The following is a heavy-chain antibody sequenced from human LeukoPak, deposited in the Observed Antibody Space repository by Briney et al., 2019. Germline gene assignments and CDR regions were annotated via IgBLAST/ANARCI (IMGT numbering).Heavy chain of an antibody. CDR1: GGSISSYY. Sequence: SETLSLTCTVSGGSISSYYWSWIRQPPGKGLEWIGHIYYSGSTNYNPSLKSRVTISVDTSKNQFSLKLSSVTAADTAVYYCARVGYSSGWYAVEAFDIWGQGTMVTVSS. CDR3: ARVGYSSGWYAVEAFDI. V-gene: IGHV4-59*01. D-gene: IGHD6-19*01. CDR2: IYYSGST. J-gene: IGHJ3*02.